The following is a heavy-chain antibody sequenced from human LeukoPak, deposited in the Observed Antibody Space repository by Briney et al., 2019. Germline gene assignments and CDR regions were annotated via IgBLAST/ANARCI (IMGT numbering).Heavy chain of an antibody. J-gene: IGHJ4*02. D-gene: IGHD1-1*01. CDR2: IYTSGST. V-gene: IGHV4-4*07. Sequence: SETLSLTCTVSGGSISSYYWSWIRQPAGKGLEWIGRIYTSGSTNYNPSLKSRVTMSVDTSKNQFSLKLSSVTAADTAVYYCARTARDTTGARRGVLDYWGQGTLVTVSS. CDR1: GGSISSYY. CDR3: ARTARDTTGARRGVLDY.